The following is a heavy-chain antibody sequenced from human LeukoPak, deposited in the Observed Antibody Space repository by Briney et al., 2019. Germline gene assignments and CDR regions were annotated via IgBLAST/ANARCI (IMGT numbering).Heavy chain of an antibody. CDR1: GGSISSHY. J-gene: IGHJ4*02. Sequence: SETLSLTCTVSGGSISSHYWSWVRQPPGKGLEWVGYMYYSGSTNYNPSLKSRVTISVDTSNTQFSLKLSSVPAADTAVYYCARAPDSGSYSYYFDYWGQGTLVTVSS. CDR3: ARAPDSGSYSYYFDY. CDR2: MYYSGST. D-gene: IGHD1-26*01. V-gene: IGHV4-59*11.